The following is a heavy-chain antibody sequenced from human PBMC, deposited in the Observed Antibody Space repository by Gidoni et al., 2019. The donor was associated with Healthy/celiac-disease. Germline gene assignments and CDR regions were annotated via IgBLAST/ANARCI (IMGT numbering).Heavy chain of an antibody. CDR2: IRSKANSYAT. J-gene: IGHJ4*02. D-gene: IGHD6-13*01. V-gene: IGHV3-73*01. CDR3: TPGYSSLRGDY. CDR1: GFTFSGSA. Sequence: EVQLVESGGGLVQPGGSLKLSCADSGFTFSGSAMHWVRQASGKGLELVGRIRSKANSYATAYAASVKGRFTISRDDSKNTAYLKMNSLKTEDTAVYYCTPGYSSLRGDYWGQGTLVTVSS.